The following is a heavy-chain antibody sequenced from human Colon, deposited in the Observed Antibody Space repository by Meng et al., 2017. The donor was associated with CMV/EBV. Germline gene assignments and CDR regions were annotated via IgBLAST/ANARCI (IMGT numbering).Heavy chain of an antibody. CDR2: FYSSNTT. CDR1: GLTLSSMY. V-gene: IGHV3-66*03. D-gene: IGHD2-8*01. J-gene: IGHJ4*02. CDR3: ARGRRYCPNSRCYFFDH. Sequence: GESLKISCAGSGLTLSSMYMHWVRQAPGKGLEWVSVFYSSNTTDYADSLKGRFTVSRDNPKNTLYLQMNSLRPEDTAIYYCARGRRYCPNSRCYFFDHWGQGTLVTVSS.